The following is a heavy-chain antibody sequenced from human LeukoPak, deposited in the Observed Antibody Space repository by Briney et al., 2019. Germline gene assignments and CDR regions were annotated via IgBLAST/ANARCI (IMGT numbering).Heavy chain of an antibody. V-gene: IGHV3-21*06. D-gene: IGHD2-15*01. J-gene: IGHJ4*02. Sequence: GGSLRLSCAASGFSFSSESMNWVRQAPGKGLEWVSSISRSSNYIYYADSMKGRFTISRDNAKNSLYLQINSLRAEDTAVYYCARVACSGDSCYMDYWGQGTLVTASS. CDR2: ISRSSNYI. CDR3: ARVACSGDSCYMDY. CDR1: GFSFSSES.